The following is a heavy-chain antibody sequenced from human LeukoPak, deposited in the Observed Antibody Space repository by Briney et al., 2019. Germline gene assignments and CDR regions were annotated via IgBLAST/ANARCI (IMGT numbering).Heavy chain of an antibody. V-gene: IGHV4-59*01. Sequence: SETLSLTCTVSGGSITKYYWSWIRQPPGKGLEWIGYIYYSGSTNYNPSLKSRVTISVDTSKNQFSLKLSSVTAADTAVYYCARFDYYDSSGQLDYWGQGTLVTVSS. CDR1: GGSITKYY. CDR2: IYYSGST. CDR3: ARFDYYDSSGQLDY. D-gene: IGHD3-22*01. J-gene: IGHJ4*02.